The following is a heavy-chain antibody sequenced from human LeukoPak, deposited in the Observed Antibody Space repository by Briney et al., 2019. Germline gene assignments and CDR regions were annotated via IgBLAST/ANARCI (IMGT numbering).Heavy chain of an antibody. V-gene: IGHV4-31*03. CDR3: ARPRVRMANAAFDI. CDR2: IYYSGST. J-gene: IGHJ3*02. D-gene: IGHD5-24*01. Sequence: SETLSLTCTVSGGSISSGGYYWSWIRQHPGKGLEWIGYIYYSGSTYYNPSLKSRVTISVDTSKNQFSLKLSSVTAADTAVYYCARPRVRMANAAFDIWGQGTMVTVSS. CDR1: GGSISSGGYY.